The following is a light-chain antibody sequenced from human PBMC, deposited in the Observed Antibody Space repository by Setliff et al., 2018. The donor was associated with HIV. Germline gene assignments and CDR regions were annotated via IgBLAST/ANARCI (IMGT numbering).Light chain of an antibody. Sequence: QSALTQPASVSGSPGQSITISCTGTSSDIGSYNLVSWYQQHPGRAPKLIIYEVNKRPSEVSARFPASKSGNTVSLTISELQADDEAASYCCSYTGDNVLYVFGTGTKVTVL. V-gene: IGLV2-23*02. CDR3: CSYTGDNVLYV. CDR2: EVN. CDR1: SSDIGSYNL. J-gene: IGLJ1*01.